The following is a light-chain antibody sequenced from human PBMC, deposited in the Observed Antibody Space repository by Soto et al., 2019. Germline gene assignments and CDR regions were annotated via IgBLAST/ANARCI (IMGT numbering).Light chain of an antibody. CDR2: IVS. Sequence: DIQMTQSPSSVSASVGDRVTITCRASQDISNWLTWYQHKPGKAPKVLIYIVSRLQSGVPSRFSGRASGTDFSLTISNLQPEDFATYFCQQSKTFPLTFGGGTKVEIK. CDR1: QDISNW. V-gene: IGKV1-12*01. CDR3: QQSKTFPLT. J-gene: IGKJ4*01.